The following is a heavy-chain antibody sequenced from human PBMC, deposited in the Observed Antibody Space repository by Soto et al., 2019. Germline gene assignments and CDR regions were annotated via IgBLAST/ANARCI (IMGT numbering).Heavy chain of an antibody. J-gene: IGHJ6*02. V-gene: IGHV1-18*01. D-gene: IGHD2-2*01. CDR2: ISAYNGNT. Sequence: QVQLVQSGAEVKKPGASVKVSCKASGYTFTSYGISWVRQAPGQGLEWMGWISAYNGNTNYAQKLQGRVTMTTDTSTSTAYMELRSPRSDDTAVYYCARDPNALGYCSSTSCYSSGYYGMDVWGQGTTVTVSS. CDR3: ARDPNALGYCSSTSCYSSGYYGMDV. CDR1: GYTFTSYG.